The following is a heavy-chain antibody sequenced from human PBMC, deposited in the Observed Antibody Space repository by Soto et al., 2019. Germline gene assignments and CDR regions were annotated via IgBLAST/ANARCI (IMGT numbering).Heavy chain of an antibody. CDR3: AKDIGVVITQDAFDI. J-gene: IGHJ3*02. D-gene: IGHD3-22*01. CDR1: GFTFSSYG. CDR2: ISYDGSNK. Sequence: QVQLVESGGGVVQPGRSLRLSCAASGFTFSSYGMHWVRQAPGKGLEWVAVISYDGSNKYYADSVKGRFTISRDNSKNTLYLQMNSLRAEDTAVYYCAKDIGVVITQDAFDIWGQGTMVTVSS. V-gene: IGHV3-30*18.